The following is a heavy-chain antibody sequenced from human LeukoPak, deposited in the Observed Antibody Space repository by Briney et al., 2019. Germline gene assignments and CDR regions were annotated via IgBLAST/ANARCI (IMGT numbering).Heavy chain of an antibody. J-gene: IGHJ3*02. V-gene: IGHV3-9*01. Sequence: GGSLRLSCAASGFTFSSYSMNWVRQAPGKGLEWVSGLSWNSGSIAYADSVKGRFTISRDNAKNSLYLQMNSLRAEDTALYYCAKGVRITMVRGAFDIWGQGTMVTVSS. CDR1: GFTFSSYS. CDR2: LSWNSGSI. CDR3: AKGVRITMVRGAFDI. D-gene: IGHD3-10*01.